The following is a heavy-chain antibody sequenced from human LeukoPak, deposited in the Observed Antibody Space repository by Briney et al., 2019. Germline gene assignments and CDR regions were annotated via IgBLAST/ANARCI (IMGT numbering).Heavy chain of an antibody. D-gene: IGHD3-10*01. CDR2: IFNTGST. CDR3: ARSEVTYYGSKNSLWPDAFDF. Sequence: SETLSLTCTVSGASIISYYWSWIRQPPGKGLEWIGYIFNTGSTNYNPPLKSRVTISMDTSQMQFSLRLNSVTAADTAVYYCARSEVTYYGSKNSLWPDAFDFWGQGTVVTVSS. V-gene: IGHV4-4*09. J-gene: IGHJ3*01. CDR1: GASIISYY.